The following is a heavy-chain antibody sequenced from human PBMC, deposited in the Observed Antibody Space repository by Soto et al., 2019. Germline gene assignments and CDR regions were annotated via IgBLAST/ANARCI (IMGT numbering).Heavy chain of an antibody. Sequence: LRLSCSASGFTFSSYGLHLVRQAPLKGLERVAVIPENGSNKYCADSVKGRFTNSRDNSKNTLYLQKKSMRAEDTAVYYCAKDQGPIFGVATKEYYYYGIAVWGQGTTVTVSS. CDR2: IPENGSNK. V-gene: IGHV3-30*18. CDR1: GFTFSSYG. D-gene: IGHD3-3*01. J-gene: IGHJ6*02. CDR3: AKDQGPIFGVATKEYYYYGIAV.